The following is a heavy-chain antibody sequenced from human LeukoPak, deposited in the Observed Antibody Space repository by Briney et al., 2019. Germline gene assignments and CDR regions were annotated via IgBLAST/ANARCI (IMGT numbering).Heavy chain of an antibody. J-gene: IGHJ5*02. CDR2: IYHSGST. Sequence: PSETLPLTCAVYGGSFIGYYWSWVRQPPGKGLEWVGEIYHSGSTNYNPSLKSRVTISVDTSKIQFSLKLSAVTAADTAVYYCARGLRSSTSWYTLWFDHWGQGTLVTVSS. CDR1: GGSFIGYY. D-gene: IGHD2-2*02. CDR3: ARGLRSSTSWYTLWFDH. V-gene: IGHV4-34*01.